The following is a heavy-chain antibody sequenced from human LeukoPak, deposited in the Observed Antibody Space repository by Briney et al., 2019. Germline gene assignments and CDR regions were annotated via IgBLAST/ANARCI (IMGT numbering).Heavy chain of an antibody. CDR2: INSGGST. CDR1: GFTFSSYS. Sequence: GGSLRLSCAASGFTFSSYSMNWVRRAPGKGLEWVSVINSGGSTYNAASVKGRFTISRDNPNNMLFLQMNSLRAEDTAVYYCARAYSGSYYEDWYFDLWGRGTLVTVSS. V-gene: IGHV3-66*01. D-gene: IGHD1-26*01. J-gene: IGHJ2*01. CDR3: ARAYSGSYYEDWYFDL.